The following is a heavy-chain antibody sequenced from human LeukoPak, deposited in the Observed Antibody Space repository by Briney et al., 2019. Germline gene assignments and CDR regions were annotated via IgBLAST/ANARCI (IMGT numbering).Heavy chain of an antibody. V-gene: IGHV4-34*01. CDR3: ARGRSLYYELYFDY. D-gene: IGHD3-22*01. J-gene: IGHJ4*02. Sequence: SETLSLTCAVCGGSFSGYYWSWIRQPPGKGLEWIGEINHSGSTNYNPSLKSRVTISVDTSKNQFSLKLSSVTAADTAVYYCARGRSLYYELYFDYWGQGTLVTVSS. CDR1: GGSFSGYY. CDR2: INHSGST.